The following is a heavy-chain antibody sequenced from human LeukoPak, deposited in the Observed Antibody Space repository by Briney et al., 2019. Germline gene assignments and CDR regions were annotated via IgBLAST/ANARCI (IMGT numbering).Heavy chain of an antibody. J-gene: IGHJ5*02. CDR3: ARDRLRNRKGFDP. V-gene: IGHV4-30-4*08. D-gene: IGHD5-12*01. CDR2: IYYSGST. Sequence: SETLSLTCTVSGVSVTDYYWTWVRQPPGKGLEWIGYIYYSGSTYYNPSLKSRVTISVDTSKNQFSLKLSSVTAADTAVYYCARDRLRNRKGFDPWGQGTLVTVSS. CDR1: GVSVTDYY.